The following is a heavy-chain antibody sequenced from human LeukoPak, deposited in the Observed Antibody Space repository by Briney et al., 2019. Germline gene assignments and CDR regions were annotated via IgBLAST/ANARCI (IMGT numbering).Heavy chain of an antibody. D-gene: IGHD2-2*01. J-gene: IGHJ4*02. CDR2: ISYDGSNK. Sequence: GGSLRLSCVDSGFTFTNAWMSWVRQAPGKGLEWVTVISYDGSNKYYADSVKGRFTISGDNSKNTLYLQMNSLRAEDTAVYYCARVQAPIVVVPAAGLDYWGQGTLVTVSS. CDR3: ARVQAPIVVVPAAGLDY. CDR1: GFTFTNAW. V-gene: IGHV3-30-3*01.